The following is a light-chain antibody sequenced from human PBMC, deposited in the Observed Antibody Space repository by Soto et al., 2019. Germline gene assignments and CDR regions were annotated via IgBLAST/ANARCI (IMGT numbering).Light chain of an antibody. CDR3: QKRSNWPRT. Sequence: EIVLTQSPATLSLSPGERATLSCRASQSVSSYLAWYQQKPGQAPRLLIYDASNRATGIPARFSGSGSGTDFTLTISSPEPEDFAVYYCQKRSNWPRTFGPGTKVDIK. V-gene: IGKV3-11*01. J-gene: IGKJ3*01. CDR2: DAS. CDR1: QSVSSY.